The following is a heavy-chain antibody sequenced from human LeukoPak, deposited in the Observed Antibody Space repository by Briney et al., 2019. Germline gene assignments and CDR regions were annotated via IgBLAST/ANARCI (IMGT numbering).Heavy chain of an antibody. CDR3: ARGMVYASYYYYYYMDV. Sequence: SQTLSLNCAISGDSVSSNSAAWNWIRQSPSRGLEWLGRTYYRSKWYNDYAVSVKSRITINPDTSKNQFSLQLNSVTPEDTAVYYCARGMVYASYYYYYYMDVWGKGTTVTVSS. J-gene: IGHJ6*03. D-gene: IGHD2-8*01. CDR1: GDSVSSNSAA. V-gene: IGHV6-1*01. CDR2: TYYRSKWYN.